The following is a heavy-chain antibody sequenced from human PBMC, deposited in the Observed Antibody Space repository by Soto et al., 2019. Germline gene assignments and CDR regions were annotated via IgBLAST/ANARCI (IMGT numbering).Heavy chain of an antibody. D-gene: IGHD4-17*01. J-gene: IGHJ4*02. Sequence: EVQLVESGGGLVQPGGSLRLSCAASGFTVSSNYMSWVRQAPGKGLEWVSVIYSGGSTYYADSVKGRFTISRDNSKNKLYLQMNSLRAEDTAVYYCAREHGDYSGFAYWGQGTLVTVSS. CDR1: GFTVSSNY. CDR3: AREHGDYSGFAY. CDR2: IYSGGST. V-gene: IGHV3-66*01.